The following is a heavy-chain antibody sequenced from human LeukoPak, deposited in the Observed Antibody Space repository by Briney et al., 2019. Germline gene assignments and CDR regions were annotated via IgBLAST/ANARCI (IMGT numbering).Heavy chain of an antibody. CDR2: IHRSGSP. CDR3: GREILGGFNPGAY. J-gene: IGHJ4*02. V-gene: IGHV4-4*02. Sequence: SETLSLTCTVSLDSTTSNFWSWVRHPPGKGLGCLGEIHRSGSPNYNPSLQSRVTISIDRSRNQIALELSSVTAADTAVYYCGREILGGFNPGAYWGQGTLVTVSS. D-gene: IGHD1-14*01. CDR1: LDSTTSNF.